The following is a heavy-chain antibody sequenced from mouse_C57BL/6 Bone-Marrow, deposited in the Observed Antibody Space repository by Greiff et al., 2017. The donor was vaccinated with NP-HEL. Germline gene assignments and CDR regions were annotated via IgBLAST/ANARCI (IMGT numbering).Heavy chain of an antibody. CDR1: GYTFTDYY. CDR2: INPYNGGT. J-gene: IGHJ4*01. Sequence: VQLQQSGPVLVKPGASVKMSCKASGYTFTDYYMNWVKQSHGKSLEWIGVINPYNGGTSYNQKFKGKATLTVDKSSSTAYMELNSLTSEDSAVYCCASFRDGYYDAMDYWGQGTSVTVSS. V-gene: IGHV1-19*01. CDR3: ASFRDGYYDAMDY. D-gene: IGHD2-3*01.